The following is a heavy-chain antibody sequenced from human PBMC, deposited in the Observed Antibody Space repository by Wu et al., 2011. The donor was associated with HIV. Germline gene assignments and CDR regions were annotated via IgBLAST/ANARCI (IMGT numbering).Heavy chain of an antibody. J-gene: IGHJ4*02. CDR2: INPHSGGT. V-gene: IGHV1-2*02. D-gene: IGHD3-10*01. Sequence: QVQLVQSGTEVKKPGASVMVSCKASGSTFTGNYMHWVRQAPGQGLEWMGWINPHSGGTNFAQKLQGRVTMTTDTSTSTAYMELRSLRSDDTAVYYCARAPRSGPDYFDYWGQGTLVTVSS. CDR1: GSTFTGNY. CDR3: ARAPRSGPDYFDY.